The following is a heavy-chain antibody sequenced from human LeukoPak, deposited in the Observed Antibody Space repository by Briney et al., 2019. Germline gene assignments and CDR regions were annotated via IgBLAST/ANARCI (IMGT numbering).Heavy chain of an antibody. CDR2: ISGSGGST. J-gene: IGHJ4*02. D-gene: IGHD1-26*01. V-gene: IGHV3-23*01. CDR3: AKDSRLNSGSYLFDY. Sequence: PGGSLRLSCAASGFTSITYAMSWVRQAPGKGLEWVSAISGSGGSTYYVDSVKGRFTISRDNSKNTLFLQMNSLRPEDTAVYYCAKDSRLNSGSYLFDYWGQGTVVTVSS. CDR1: GFTSITYA.